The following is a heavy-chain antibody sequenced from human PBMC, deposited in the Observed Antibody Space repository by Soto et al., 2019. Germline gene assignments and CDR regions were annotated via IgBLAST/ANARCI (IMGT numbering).Heavy chain of an antibody. CDR3: ARFIYTFGGADY. CDR2: ISYDGSNK. CDR1: GFSLSSYA. V-gene: IGHV3-30-3*01. D-gene: IGHD3-16*01. J-gene: IGHJ4*02. Sequence: GGSMRFSCAASGFSLSSYAMHWVRQAPGKGLEWVAVISYDGSNKYYADSVKGRFTISRDNSKNTLYLQMNSLRAEDTAVYYCARFIYTFGGADYWGQGTLVTVSS.